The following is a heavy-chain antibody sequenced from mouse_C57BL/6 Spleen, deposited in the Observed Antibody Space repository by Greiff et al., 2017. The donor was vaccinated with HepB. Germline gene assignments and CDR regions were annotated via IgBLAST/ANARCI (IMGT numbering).Heavy chain of an antibody. D-gene: IGHD2-3*01. CDR2: IYPRSGNT. Sequence: QVHVKQSGAELARPGASVKLSCKASGYTFTSYGISWVKQRTGQGLEWIGEIYPRSGNTYYNEKFKGKATLTADKSSSTAYMELRSLTSEDSAVYFCARSGDGYYLAWFAYWGQGTLVTVSA. CDR3: ARSGDGYYLAWFAY. CDR1: GYTFTSYG. J-gene: IGHJ3*01. V-gene: IGHV1-81*01.